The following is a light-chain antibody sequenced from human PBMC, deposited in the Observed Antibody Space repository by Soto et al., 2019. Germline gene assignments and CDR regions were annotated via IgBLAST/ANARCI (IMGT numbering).Light chain of an antibody. J-gene: IGKJ1*01. V-gene: IGKV3-15*01. CDR3: QHYNSYSEA. CDR2: GAS. CDR1: QSVSTN. Sequence: EILMTQSPATLSVSPGERATLSCRASQSVSTNLAWYQQKPGQPPRILIYGASTRDTGIPARFSGSGSGTEFTLTISSLQPEDVSTYYCQHYNSYSEAFGQGTKVDIK.